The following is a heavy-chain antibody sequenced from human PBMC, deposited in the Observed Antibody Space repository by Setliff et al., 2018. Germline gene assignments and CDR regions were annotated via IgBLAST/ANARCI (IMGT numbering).Heavy chain of an antibody. CDR1: GVSISSHY. CDR3: AKGGGRYHSAS. D-gene: IGHD1-26*01. CDR2: IYYTGST. J-gene: IGHJ4*02. V-gene: IGHV4-59*11. Sequence: SETLSLTCTVSGVSISSHYWSWVRQPPGKGLECIGDIYYTGSTKYNPSLWSRLTMSIDTSKNQFSLKLTSVTAADTAVYYCAKGGGRYHSASWGQGTLVTVSS.